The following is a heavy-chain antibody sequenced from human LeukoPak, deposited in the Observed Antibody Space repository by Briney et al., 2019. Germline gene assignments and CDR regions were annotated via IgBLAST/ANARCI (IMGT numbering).Heavy chain of an antibody. V-gene: IGHV1-2*02. CDR3: ATQARIVVVPAAIQL. Sequence: ASVKVSCKASGYTFTSYDINWVRQATGQGLEWMGWMNPNSGGTNYAQKFQGRVTMTRDTSISTAYMELSRLRSDDTAVYYCATQARIVVVPAAIQLWGQGTLVTVSP. J-gene: IGHJ1*01. CDR1: GYTFTSYD. CDR2: MNPNSGGT. D-gene: IGHD2-2*01.